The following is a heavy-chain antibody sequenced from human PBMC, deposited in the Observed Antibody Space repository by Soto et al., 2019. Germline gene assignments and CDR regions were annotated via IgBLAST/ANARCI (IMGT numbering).Heavy chain of an antibody. CDR2: SSNSGTYT. V-gene: IGHV3-11*06. CDR1: GVTVSDYY. CDR3: ARSGDNYNVLDS. D-gene: IGHD3-10*02. Sequence: PXGSLRLSCAASGVTVSDYYMSWIRQAPGKGLEWLSYSSNSGTYTRYADSVKGRFSISRDNAKNSLYLQINSLRGEDTATYYCARSGDNYNVLDSWGQGTPVTVSS. J-gene: IGHJ4*02.